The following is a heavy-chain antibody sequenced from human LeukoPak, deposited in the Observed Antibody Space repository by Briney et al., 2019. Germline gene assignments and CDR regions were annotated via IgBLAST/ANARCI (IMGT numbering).Heavy chain of an antibody. Sequence: ASVTVSCKASGYTFTGYYMHWVRQAPGQGLEWMGWINPNSGGTNYAQKFQGRVTMTRDTSISTAYMELSRLRSDDTAVYYCARDDLATLNWFDPWGQGTLVTVSS. CDR1: GYTFTGYY. CDR3: ARDDLATLNWFDP. D-gene: IGHD2-15*01. V-gene: IGHV1-2*02. J-gene: IGHJ5*02. CDR2: INPNSGGT.